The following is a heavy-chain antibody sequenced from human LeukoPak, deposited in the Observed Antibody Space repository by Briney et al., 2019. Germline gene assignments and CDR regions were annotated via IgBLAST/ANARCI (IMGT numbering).Heavy chain of an antibody. CDR3: ARAPYYYDSSGYLDY. D-gene: IGHD3-22*01. V-gene: IGHV3-20*04. CDR1: GFTFYDYG. Sequence: GGSLRLSCAASGFTFYDYGMSWVRQAPGKGLDGVCGINWNGGSTGYADSVKGRFTISRDNAKNSLYLHMNSLRAEDTALYYCARAPYYYDSSGYLDYWGQGPVLRVPS. J-gene: IGHJ4*02. CDR2: INWNGGST.